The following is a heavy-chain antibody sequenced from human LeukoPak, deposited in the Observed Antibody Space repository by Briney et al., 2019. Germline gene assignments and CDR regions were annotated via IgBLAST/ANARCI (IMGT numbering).Heavy chain of an antibody. D-gene: IGHD4-23*01. V-gene: IGHV3-9*01. J-gene: IGHJ4*02. CDR2: ISWNSGSI. CDR1: GFTFDDYA. Sequence: GGSLRLSCAASGFTFDDYAMHWVRQAPGKGLEWVSGISWNSGSIGYADSVKGRFTISRDNAKNSLYLQMNSLRAEDTALYYCARGRSTVVTPFDYWGQGTLVTVSS. CDR3: ARGRSTVVTPFDY.